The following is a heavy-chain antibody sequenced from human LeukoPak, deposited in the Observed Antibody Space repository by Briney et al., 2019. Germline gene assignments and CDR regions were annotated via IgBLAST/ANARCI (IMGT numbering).Heavy chain of an antibody. V-gene: IGHV3-7*01. Sequence: GGSLRLSCAASGFTFSSHGINWVRQAPGKGLEWVANIKQDGSEKYYVDSVKGRFTISRDNAKNSLYLQMNSLRAEDTAVYYCARDPYGSGSYYNGYFDYWGQGTLVTVSS. CDR3: ARDPYGSGSYYNGYFDY. J-gene: IGHJ4*02. CDR1: GFTFSSHG. CDR2: IKQDGSEK. D-gene: IGHD3-10*01.